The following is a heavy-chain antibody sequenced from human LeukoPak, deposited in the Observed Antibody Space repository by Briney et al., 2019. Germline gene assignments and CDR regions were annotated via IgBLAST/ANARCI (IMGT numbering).Heavy chain of an antibody. CDR2: ISYDASND. Sequence: PGGSLRLSCAASGFTFSDYPMYWVRQAPGKGLEWVAIISYDASNDFYSDSVRGRFTISRDNAQNTVYLQMHSLKAEDTAVYYCARSPGFPFCQMDVWGKGTMVIVSS. D-gene: IGHD1-14*01. V-gene: IGHV3-30*04. CDR1: GFTFSDYP. J-gene: IGHJ6*04. CDR3: ARSPGFPFCQMDV.